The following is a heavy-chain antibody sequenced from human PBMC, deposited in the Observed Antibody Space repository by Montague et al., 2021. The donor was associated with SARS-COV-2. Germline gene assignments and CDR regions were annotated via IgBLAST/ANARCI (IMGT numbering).Heavy chain of an antibody. D-gene: IGHD1-14*01. Sequence: SETLSLTCTVSGASVGSSDWGWIRQSPGKGLEWIGYFYSVGSTDYNPSLKSRVTISRDTSKNQFSLKVRSVTAADTAVYYCARLTKAADAFDLWGQGTMVTVSS. CDR2: FYSVGST. V-gene: IGHV4-59*02. CDR1: GASVGSSD. CDR3: ARLTKAADAFDL. J-gene: IGHJ3*01.